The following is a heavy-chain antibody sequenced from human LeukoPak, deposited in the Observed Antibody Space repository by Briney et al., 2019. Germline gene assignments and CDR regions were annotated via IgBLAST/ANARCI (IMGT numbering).Heavy chain of an antibody. CDR1: GYTFNRYG. CDR3: ARDWLLRYSQGGFDT. Sequence: ASVKVSCKASGYTFNRYGISWVRQAPGQGLEWIGWISAYNGNTNYAQKLQGRVTMTRDTSISTAYMELSSLRSDDTAVYYCARDWLLRYSQGGFDTWGQGSLVTVSS. J-gene: IGHJ4*02. CDR2: ISAYNGNT. D-gene: IGHD3-9*01. V-gene: IGHV1-18*01.